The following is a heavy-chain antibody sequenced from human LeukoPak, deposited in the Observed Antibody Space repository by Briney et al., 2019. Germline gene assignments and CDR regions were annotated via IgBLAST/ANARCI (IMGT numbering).Heavy chain of an antibody. CDR2: ISGSGGST. D-gene: IGHD3-10*01. V-gene: IGHV3-23*01. Sequence: GGSPRLSCAASGFTFSSYAMSWVRQAPGKGLEWVSAISGSGGSTYYADSVKGRFTISRDNSKNTLYLQMNSLRAEDTAVYYCAHAMVRGVSYFDYWGQGTLVTVSS. J-gene: IGHJ4*02. CDR3: AHAMVRGVSYFDY. CDR1: GFTFSSYA.